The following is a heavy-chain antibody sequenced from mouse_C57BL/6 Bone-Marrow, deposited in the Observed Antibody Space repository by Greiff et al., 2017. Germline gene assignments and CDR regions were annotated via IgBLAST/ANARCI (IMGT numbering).Heavy chain of an antibody. CDR2: IHPNSGST. CDR3: ARSSYYYGSSLYYYAMDY. D-gene: IGHD1-1*01. Sequence: VQLQQPGAELVKPGASVTLSCKASGYTFTSYWMHWVKQRPGQGLEWIGMIHPNSGSTNYNEKFKSKATLTVDKSSSTAYMQLSSLTSEDSAVYYCARSSYYYGSSLYYYAMDYWGQGTSVTVSS. V-gene: IGHV1-64*01. J-gene: IGHJ4*01. CDR1: GYTFTSYW.